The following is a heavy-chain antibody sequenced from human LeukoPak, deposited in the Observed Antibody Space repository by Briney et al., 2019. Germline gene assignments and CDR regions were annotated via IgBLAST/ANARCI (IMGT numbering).Heavy chain of an antibody. Sequence: GGSLRLSCVASGFTFISSWMYWGRQAPGKGLVWASRISSDGSSITYTDSVEGRFTITRDNSKNTLYLQMNSLRAEDTAGYYCAREIHGGNTGVFDYWGQGTLVTVSS. V-gene: IGHV3-74*01. D-gene: IGHD4-23*01. CDR1: GFTFISSW. CDR2: ISSDGSSI. CDR3: AREIHGGNTGVFDY. J-gene: IGHJ4*02.